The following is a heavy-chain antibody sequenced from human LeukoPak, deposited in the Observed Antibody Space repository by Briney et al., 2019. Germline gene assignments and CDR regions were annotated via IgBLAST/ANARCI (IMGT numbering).Heavy chain of an antibody. CDR2: IGSSDGKT. CDR1: GFTFRNYA. V-gene: IGHV3-23*01. D-gene: IGHD7-27*01. J-gene: IGHJ4*02. Sequence: GGSLRLSCVASGFTFRNYAMNWVRQAPGKGLEWVSAIGSSDGKTYYADSVQGRFTISRDISKNTLYLHMKSLRAEDTAVYYCAYDGPNWGNYFDYWGQGILVTVSS. CDR3: AYDGPNWGNYFDY.